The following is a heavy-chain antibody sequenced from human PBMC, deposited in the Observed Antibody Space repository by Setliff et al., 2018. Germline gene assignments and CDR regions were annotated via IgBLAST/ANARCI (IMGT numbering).Heavy chain of an antibody. CDR3: ARGPPDFVVVPAAAKFDF. V-gene: IGHV1-18*01. CDR2: ISGYYNKT. Sequence: ASVKVSCKASGFVFITYAITWVRQAPGQGLEWMGWISGYYNKTNYAQKFQDRVTMTTDTPTSTAYMELRSLRSDDTAVYYCARGPPDFVVVPAAAKFDFWGQGTPVTVSS. J-gene: IGHJ4*02. D-gene: IGHD2-2*01. CDR1: GFVFITYA.